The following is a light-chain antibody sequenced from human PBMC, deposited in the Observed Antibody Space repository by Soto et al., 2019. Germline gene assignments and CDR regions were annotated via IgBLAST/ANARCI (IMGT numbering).Light chain of an antibody. V-gene: IGLV2-23*01. Sequence: QSALTQPASVSGSPGQSITISCTGTSSDVGSYNVVSWYQQHPGKAPKLMIYEGSKRPSGVSNRFSGSKSGNTASLTISGLQAEDAAEYYCCSYAGSSTYAFGTGTKLTVL. J-gene: IGLJ1*01. CDR2: EGS. CDR3: CSYAGSSTYA. CDR1: SSDVGSYNV.